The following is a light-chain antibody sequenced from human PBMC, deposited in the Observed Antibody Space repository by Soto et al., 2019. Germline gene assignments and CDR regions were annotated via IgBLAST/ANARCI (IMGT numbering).Light chain of an antibody. CDR2: GAS. Sequence: EIVVTQSPATLSVSPVERVTLSCRTSHSVSSHVAWYQHRPGQAPRLLLYGASTRATGIPVRFSGSGAGTEFTLTISSLQSEDFAVYYCQQYKNWPLFGQGTKVDIK. CDR3: QQYKNWPL. J-gene: IGKJ1*01. V-gene: IGKV3-15*01. CDR1: HSVSSH.